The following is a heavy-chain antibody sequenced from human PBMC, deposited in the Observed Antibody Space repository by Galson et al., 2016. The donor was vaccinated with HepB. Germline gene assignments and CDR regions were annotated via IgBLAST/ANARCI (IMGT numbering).Heavy chain of an antibody. D-gene: IGHD3-3*01. J-gene: IGHJ4*02. CDR1: GHMSTTYY. Sequence: SVKVSCKASGHMSTTYYINWVRQAPGQGLEWMGITNPSESRTMYAQNFQGRLTMTKDTSTTTVYMELSSLRSEDTALYYCAKTDLWSGPHYFDSWGQGTQVTVSS. V-gene: IGHV1-46*01. CDR3: AKTDLWSGPHYFDS. CDR2: TNPSESRT.